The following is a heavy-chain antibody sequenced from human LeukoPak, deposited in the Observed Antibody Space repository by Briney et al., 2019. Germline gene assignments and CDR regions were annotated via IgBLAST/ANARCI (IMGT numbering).Heavy chain of an antibody. CDR2: IDPNSGGT. J-gene: IGHJ2*01. V-gene: IGHV1-2*02. CDR3: AKEADIVSFDL. D-gene: IGHD3-16*02. CDR1: GYTFTGNH. Sequence: GASVKVSCKASGYTFTGNHVHWVRQAPGQGLEWMGWIDPNSGGTMYSQKFQDRVAMTSDTSINTAYMELSRLRSDDTAVYFCAKEADIVSFDLWGRGTLVTVSS.